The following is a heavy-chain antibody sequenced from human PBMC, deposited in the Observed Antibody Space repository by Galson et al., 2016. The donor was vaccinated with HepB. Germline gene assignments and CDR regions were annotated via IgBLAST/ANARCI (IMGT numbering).Heavy chain of an antibody. CDR1: GFTFSSYG. CDR2: ISYDGSNK. V-gene: IGHV3-30*18. J-gene: IGHJ3*02. CDR3: ANGDGEKLGGDAIIRLAAFDI. D-gene: IGHD2-8*01. Sequence: SLRLSCAASGFTFSSYGMHWVRQAPGKGLEWVALISYDGSNKYYADSVKGRFTISRDNSKNTLYLQMNSLRAEDTAVCYCANGDGEKLGGDAIIRLAAFDIWGQGTMVTVSS.